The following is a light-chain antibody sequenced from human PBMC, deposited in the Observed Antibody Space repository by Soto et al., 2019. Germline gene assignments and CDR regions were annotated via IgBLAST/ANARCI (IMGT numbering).Light chain of an antibody. CDR2: KNN. CDR1: SSSIGTNY. CDR3: ASWDDSLSGYV. J-gene: IGLJ1*01. V-gene: IGLV1-47*01. Sequence: QSALTQPPSASGTPGQRVTISCSGSSSSIGTNYVYWYQQLPGTAPKLLIYKNNQRPSGVPDRFSGSKSGTSASLAISGHRSEDEADYHCASWDDSLSGYVFGTGTKVTVL.